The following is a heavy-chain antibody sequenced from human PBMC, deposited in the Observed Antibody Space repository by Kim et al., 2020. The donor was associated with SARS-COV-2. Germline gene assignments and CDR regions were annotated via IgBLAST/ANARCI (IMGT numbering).Heavy chain of an antibody. J-gene: IGHJ4*02. CDR2: INWDGYST. CDR1: GFIFDDCT. CDR3: VKSRSWAVKGGHFDY. D-gene: IGHD2-15*01. V-gene: IGHV3-43*01. Sequence: GGSLRLSCAASGFIFDDCTMHWVRQAPGKGLEWVSLINWDGYSTYYADSVKGRFTISRDNSKSSLYLQMNSLRTEDTAFYYCVKSRSWAVKGGHFDYWGQGTLVTVSP.